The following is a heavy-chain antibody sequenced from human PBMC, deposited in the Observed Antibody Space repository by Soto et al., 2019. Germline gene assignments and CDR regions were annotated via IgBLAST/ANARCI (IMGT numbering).Heavy chain of an antibody. J-gene: IGHJ5*02. CDR1: GGSISSSSYY. V-gene: IGHV4-39*01. CDR3: ARLTDIVVVPGTLVWFDP. Sequence: PSETLSLTCTVSGGSISSSSYYWGWIRQPPGKGLEWIGSIYYSESTYYNPSLKSRVTISVDTSKNQFSLKLSSVTAADTAVYYCARLTDIVVVPGTLVWFDPWGQGTLVTVSS. D-gene: IGHD2-2*01. CDR2: IYYSEST.